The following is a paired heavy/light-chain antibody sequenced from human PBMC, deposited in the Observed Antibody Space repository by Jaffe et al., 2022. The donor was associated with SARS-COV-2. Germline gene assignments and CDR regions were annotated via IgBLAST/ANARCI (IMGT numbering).Light chain of an antibody. CDR3: QQSYGNPRT. Sequence: DIQMTQSPSSLSASVGDRVTITCRASQSISSYLNWYQQKPGKAPELLIYAASSLQKAVPSRFTGSGSGTEFALTISSLQPEDFATYYCQQSYGNPRTFGPGTKVDIK. CDR2: AAS. V-gene: IGKV1-39*01. J-gene: IGKJ3*01. CDR1: QSISSY.
Heavy chain of an antibody. V-gene: IGHV6-1*01. J-gene: IGHJ3*02. CDR3: ARSYNYAFDI. Sequence: QVQLQQSGPGLLKPSQTLSLTCGISGDSVSSNSVTWDWIRQSPSRGLEWLGRTYYNSKWYHDYVTSVTGRMTISPDTSKNQFSLQLKFVTPEDTAVYFCARSYNYAFDIWGQGTMVIVSS. D-gene: IGHD1-1*01. CDR2: TYYNSKWYH. CDR1: GDSVSSNSVT.